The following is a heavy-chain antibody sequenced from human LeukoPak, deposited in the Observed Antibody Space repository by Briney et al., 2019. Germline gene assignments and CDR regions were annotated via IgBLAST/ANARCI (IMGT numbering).Heavy chain of an antibody. CDR2: IYHSGST. CDR1: GYSISSGYY. J-gene: IGHJ3*02. Sequence: PSETLSLTCTVSGYSISSGYYWGWIRQPPGKGLEWIGSIYHSGSTYYNPSLKSRVTISVDTSKNQFSLKLSSVTAADTAVYYCARDPDPFSRLSVFDIWGQGTMVTVSS. CDR3: ARDPDPFSRLSVFDI. V-gene: IGHV4-38-2*02. D-gene: IGHD3-16*02.